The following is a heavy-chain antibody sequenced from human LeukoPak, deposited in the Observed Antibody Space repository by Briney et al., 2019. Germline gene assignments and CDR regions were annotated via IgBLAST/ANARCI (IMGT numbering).Heavy chain of an antibody. V-gene: IGHV4-61*02. J-gene: IGHJ4*02. D-gene: IGHD2-2*01. CDR1: GDSSCSSNYY. Sequence: KPSETLSRTCTVSGDSSCSSNYYWRWIRQPAGKGLGWIARMSNSGSTNYHPSLKSRVTISVDTSKSQFSLNLNSVTAADTAVYYCARHQYQLSALDDWGQGTLVTVSS. CDR3: ARHQYQLSALDD. CDR2: MSNSGST.